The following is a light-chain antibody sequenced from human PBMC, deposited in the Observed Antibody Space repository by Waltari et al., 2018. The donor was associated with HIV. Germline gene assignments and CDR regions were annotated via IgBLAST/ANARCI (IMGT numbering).Light chain of an antibody. V-gene: IGLV3-25*03. Sequence: DLTQPPSVSVPPGQTATITCTGDELTKQYGYWYQKKAGQAPALLINKDSERLSGLPERFSGSSSGTSLTLTINGVRAEDEAEYYCQSADSSGVDFVVFGGGTKLTVL. CDR2: KDS. CDR3: QSADSSGVDFVV. CDR1: ELTKQY. J-gene: IGLJ2*01.